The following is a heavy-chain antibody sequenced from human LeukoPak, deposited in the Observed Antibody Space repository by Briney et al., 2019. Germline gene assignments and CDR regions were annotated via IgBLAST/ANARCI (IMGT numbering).Heavy chain of an antibody. CDR1: GGTFISYA. CDR2: IIPIFGTA. V-gene: IGHV1-69*13. CDR3: ARGPGYGYQLLAIDY. Sequence: ASVKVSCKASGGTFISYAISWVRQAPAQGLEWMGGIIPIFGTANYEQKFEGRGTITADEATSTAYMELSSLRSEDTAVYYCARGPGYGYQLLAIDYWGQGTLVTVSS. J-gene: IGHJ4*02. D-gene: IGHD2-2*01.